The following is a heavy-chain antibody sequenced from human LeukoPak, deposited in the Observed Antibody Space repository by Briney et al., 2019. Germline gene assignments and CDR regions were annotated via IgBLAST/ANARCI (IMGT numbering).Heavy chain of an antibody. V-gene: IGHV3-30*18. CDR2: ISYDGSNK. D-gene: IGHD1-26*01. J-gene: IGHJ4*02. CDR3: AKSRGSGTYWGSGFDY. CDR1: GFIFSSYG. Sequence: GGSLRLSCAASGFIFSSYGMHWVRQAPGKGLEWVAVISYDGSNKYYADSVKGRFTISRDNSKNTLYLQMNSLRAEDTAVYYCAKSRGSGTYWGSGFDYWGQGTLVTVSS.